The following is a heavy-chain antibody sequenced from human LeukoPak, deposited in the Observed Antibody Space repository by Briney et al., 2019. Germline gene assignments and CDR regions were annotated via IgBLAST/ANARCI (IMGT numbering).Heavy chain of an antibody. CDR2: IKQGGTEN. CDR1: GFMFSSYW. CDR3: ARVGIRFLEQYYFDY. J-gene: IGHJ4*02. D-gene: IGHD3-3*01. Sequence: GGSLRLSCAASGFMFSSYWMTWVRQTPGKGLEWVANIKQGGTENSYVDSVKGRFTISRDNAKNSLFLQMNSLIAEDTAVYYCARVGIRFLEQYYFDYWGQGTLVTVSS. V-gene: IGHV3-7*01.